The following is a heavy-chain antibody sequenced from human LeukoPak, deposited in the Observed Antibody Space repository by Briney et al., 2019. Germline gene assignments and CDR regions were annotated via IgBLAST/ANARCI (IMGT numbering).Heavy chain of an antibody. CDR1: GFTFSSHE. CDR3: AKDHDRYSSGWYGSFLGLDY. J-gene: IGHJ4*02. CDR2: IRYDGSNK. Sequence: GGSLRLSCAASGFTFSSHEMNWVRQAPGKGVEWVAFIRYDGSNKYYADSVKGRFTISRGNSKNTLYLQMNSLRAEDTAVYYCAKDHDRYSSGWYGSFLGLDYWGQGTLVTVSS. D-gene: IGHD6-19*01. V-gene: IGHV3-30*02.